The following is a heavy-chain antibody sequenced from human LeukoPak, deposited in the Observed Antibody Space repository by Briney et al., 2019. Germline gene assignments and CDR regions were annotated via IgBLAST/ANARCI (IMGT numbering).Heavy chain of an antibody. J-gene: IGHJ3*02. CDR1: VFTLNSYA. Sequence: GGSVTLSCAATVFTLNSYAISWAREARGKGMECVSAISGSGDSIYYTESVKGRFTISRENSKNTLYLQMNSLRAEDTAVYYCAKVLVYDSSGYYDAFDIWGQGTMVTVSS. V-gene: IGHV3-23*01. CDR2: ISGSGDSI. D-gene: IGHD3-22*01. CDR3: AKVLVYDSSGYYDAFDI.